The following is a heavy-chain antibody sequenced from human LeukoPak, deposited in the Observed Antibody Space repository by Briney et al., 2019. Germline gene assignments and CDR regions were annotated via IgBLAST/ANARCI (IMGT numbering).Heavy chain of an antibody. CDR2: ISAYNGNT. J-gene: IGHJ4*02. CDR3: AREFNAAAVPIAFDY. V-gene: IGHV1-18*01. Sequence: ASVRVSCTASGYTFTSYGISWVRQAPGQGLEWMGWISAYNGNTNYAQTVQGRVTITTDTSTSTAYMEMRSLRSDDTAVYYCAREFNAAAVPIAFDYWGQGTLVTVSS. D-gene: IGHD6-13*01. CDR1: GYTFTSYG.